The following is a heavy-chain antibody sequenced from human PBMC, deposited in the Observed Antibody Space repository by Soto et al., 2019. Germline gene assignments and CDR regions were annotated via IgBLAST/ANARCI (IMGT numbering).Heavy chain of an antibody. CDR1: GFTVSSNY. D-gene: IGHD4-17*01. J-gene: IGHJ5*02. Sequence: EVQLVETGGGLIQPGGSLRLSCAASGFTVSSNYMSWVRQAPGKGLEWVSVIYSGGSTYYADSVKGRFTISRDNSKNTLYLQMNSLRAEDTAVYYCARERGTYGDLNWFDPWGQGTLVTVSS. V-gene: IGHV3-53*02. CDR3: ARERGTYGDLNWFDP. CDR2: IYSGGST.